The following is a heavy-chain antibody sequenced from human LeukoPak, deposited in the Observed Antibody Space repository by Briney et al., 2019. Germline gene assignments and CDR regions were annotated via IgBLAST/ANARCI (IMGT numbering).Heavy chain of an antibody. J-gene: IGHJ4*02. Sequence: GTSLRLSCAASGFTFNSYAMHWVRQAPGKGLEWVAVISYDGSSEYYGDSVKGRFIISRDNSKNTLYLQMNSLRAEDTAVYYCAKGCTTGSICFLIDYWGQGTLVTVSS. CDR3: AKGCTTGSICFLIDY. V-gene: IGHV3-30*18. CDR2: ISYDGSSE. D-gene: IGHD2-8*02. CDR1: GFTFNSYA.